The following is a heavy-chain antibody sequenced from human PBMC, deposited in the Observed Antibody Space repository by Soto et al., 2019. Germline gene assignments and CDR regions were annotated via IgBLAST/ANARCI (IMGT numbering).Heavy chain of an antibody. Sequence: SETLSLTCTVSGGSISSSSYYWGWIRQPPGKGLEWIGSIYYSGSTYYNPSLKSRVTISVDTSKNQFSLKLSSVTAADTAVYYCARRRSNGGFFDYWGQGTLVNVSS. J-gene: IGHJ4*02. V-gene: IGHV4-39*01. D-gene: IGHD4-17*01. CDR2: IYYSGST. CDR1: GGSISSSSYY. CDR3: ARRRSNGGFFDY.